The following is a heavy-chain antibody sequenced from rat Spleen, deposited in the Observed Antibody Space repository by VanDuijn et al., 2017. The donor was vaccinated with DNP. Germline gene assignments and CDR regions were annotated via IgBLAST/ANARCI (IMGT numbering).Heavy chain of an antibody. CDR2: ISYDGNNT. CDR1: GFTFSNYG. J-gene: IGHJ2*01. Sequence: EVQLVESGGGLVQPGRSLKLSCAASGFTFSNYGMAWVRQAPKKGLEWVATISYDGNNTYYRDSVKGRFTISRDNAKSTLYLLMDSLRSEDTATYYCARPDYWGQGVMVTVSS. CDR3: ARPDY. V-gene: IGHV5-29*01.